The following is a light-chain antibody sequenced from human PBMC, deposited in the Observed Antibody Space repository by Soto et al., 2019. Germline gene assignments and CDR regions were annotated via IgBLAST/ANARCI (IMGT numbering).Light chain of an antibody. V-gene: IGLV2-14*01. CDR1: NDDVGAYNY. J-gene: IGLJ3*02. CDR2: EVN. CDR3: ASYTITSTRV. Sequence: QSALTQPASVSGSPGQSITISCTGSNDDVGAYNYVSWYHQHPGKAPRLIIYEVNNQPSGVSHRFSGSKSGNTASLTISGLQADDEAYYYCASYTITSTRVFGGGTKLTVL.